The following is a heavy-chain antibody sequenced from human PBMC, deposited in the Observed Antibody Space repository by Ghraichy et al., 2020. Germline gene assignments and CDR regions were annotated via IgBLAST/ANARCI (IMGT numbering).Heavy chain of an antibody. J-gene: IGHJ4*02. V-gene: IGHV3-48*03. Sequence: WGSLRLSCVASGFTFSSYEMNWVRQAPGKGLEWVSYISFSGDVIYYTDSVKGRFTISRDNAKNSLYLQMNSLRAEDTALYYCARDGEYSSSSGPPADLDYWGQGTRVTVSS. CDR3: ARDGEYSSSSGPPADLDY. CDR2: ISFSGDVI. D-gene: IGHD6-6*01. CDR1: GFTFSSYE.